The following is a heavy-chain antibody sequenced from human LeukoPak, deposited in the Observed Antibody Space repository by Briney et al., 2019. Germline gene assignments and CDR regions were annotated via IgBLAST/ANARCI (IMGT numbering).Heavy chain of an antibody. CDR3: PRYTPSSDCSGGSCHLDY. J-gene: IGHJ4*02. V-gene: IGHV4-34*01. CDR1: GGSFRGYY. CDR2: MNHSGST. D-gene: IGHD2-15*01. Sequence: SETLSLTCAVYGGSFRGYYWSWIRQPPGKGLEWIGEMNHSGSTNYNPSLNNLVTISVDTSKNQFSLKLTSVTAADTSVYYCPRYTPSSDCSGGSCHLDYWGQGTLVTFSS.